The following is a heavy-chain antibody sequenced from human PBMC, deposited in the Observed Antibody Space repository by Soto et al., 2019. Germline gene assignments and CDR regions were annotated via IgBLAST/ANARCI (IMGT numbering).Heavy chain of an antibody. CDR3: ARGATVTHYDY. V-gene: IGHV4-61*01. D-gene: IGHD4-17*01. J-gene: IGHJ4*02. CDR1: VVSVNSGSFY. CDR2: GSYSGTT. Sequence: QVQLQESGPGLVKPSETLSLTCTVSVVSVNSGSFYWAWIRHPPGKGLEWIGFGSYSGTTNYKPSLKSRVTISVDTSRSQISLKVTSLTAADTAVYYCARGATVTHYDYWGQGNLVTVSS.